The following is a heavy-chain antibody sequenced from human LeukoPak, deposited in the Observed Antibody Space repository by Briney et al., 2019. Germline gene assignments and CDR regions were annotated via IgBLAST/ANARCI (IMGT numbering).Heavy chain of an antibody. CDR3: ARGRDGFIDWFDP. V-gene: IGHV1-69*04. D-gene: IGHD5-24*01. CDR1: GCTFSSYA. J-gene: IGHJ5*02. Sequence: GASVTVSCKASGCTFSSYAISWVRQAPGQGREWMGRIIPILGIANYAQKFQGRVTITADKSTSTAYMELSSLRSEDTAVYYCARGRDGFIDWFDPWGQGTLVTVSS. CDR2: IIPILGIA.